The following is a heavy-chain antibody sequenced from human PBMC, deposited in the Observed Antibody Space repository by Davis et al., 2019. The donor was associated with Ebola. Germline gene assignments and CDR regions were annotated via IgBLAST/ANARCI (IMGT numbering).Heavy chain of an antibody. J-gene: IGHJ4*02. D-gene: IGHD4-17*01. CDR2: IYYSGST. Sequence: PSETLSLTCTVSGGSISSYYWSWIRQPPGKGLEWIGYIYYSGSTNYNPSLKSRVTISVDTSKNQFSLKLSSVTAADTAVYYCARPRGLTTVTPIDYWGQGTLVTVSS. V-gene: IGHV4-59*08. CDR1: GGSISSYY. CDR3: ARPRGLTTVTPIDY.